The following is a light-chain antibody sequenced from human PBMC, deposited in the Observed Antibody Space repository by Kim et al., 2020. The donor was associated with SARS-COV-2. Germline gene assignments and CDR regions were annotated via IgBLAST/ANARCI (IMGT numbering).Light chain of an antibody. CDR3: QQYDTDYT. Sequence: LSSSVGDQVTITCRASRDIKTKLNGYQQKGGKAPTVLIYDSVNLQTGVPSRFSGSGSGTDFTLTISRLQPEDFATYYCQQYDTDYTFGQGTKLEI. CDR2: DSV. V-gene: IGKV1-33*01. CDR1: RDIKTK. J-gene: IGKJ2*01.